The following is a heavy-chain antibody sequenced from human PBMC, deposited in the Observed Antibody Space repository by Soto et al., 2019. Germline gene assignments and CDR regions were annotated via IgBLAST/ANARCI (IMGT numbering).Heavy chain of an antibody. CDR2: IIPMSGTT. J-gene: IGHJ4*02. CDR3: AREVKYTSGHYKRFFED. V-gene: IGHV1-69*01. CDR1: GGTFGSYA. Sequence: QVHLVQSGVEVEKPGSSVTVACTASGGTFGSYAFNWVRQAPGQGLEWMGGIIPMSGTTDYAQKFRGRLTTNADESTKSVYMHLSSLRSEDTAIYYCAREVKYTSGHYKRFFEDWGQGALVTVSS. D-gene: IGHD3-22*01.